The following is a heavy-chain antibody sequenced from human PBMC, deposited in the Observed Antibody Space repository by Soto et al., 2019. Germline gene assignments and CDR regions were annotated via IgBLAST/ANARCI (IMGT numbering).Heavy chain of an antibody. CDR2: ISAYNYNT. V-gene: IGHV1-18*01. Sequence: QVQLVQSGAEVKKPGASVKVSCKASGYTFTSYGLRWVRQAPGKGLEWMGRISAYNYNTNYAQKLQGRVTMTTDTSTRTAYMELRSLRSDDTAVYYCARVVGALGHWFDPWGQGTLVTVSS. D-gene: IGHD3-3*01. J-gene: IGHJ5*02. CDR3: ARVVGALGHWFDP. CDR1: GYTFTSYG.